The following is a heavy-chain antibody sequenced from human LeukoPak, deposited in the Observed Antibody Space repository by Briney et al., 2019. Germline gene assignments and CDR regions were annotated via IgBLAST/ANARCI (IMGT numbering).Heavy chain of an antibody. V-gene: IGHV3-30*18. J-gene: IGHJ6*02. CDR1: GFTFSSYG. CDR3: AKRLYSSSWYGDYYYGMDV. Sequence: PPGRSLRLSCAASGFTFSSYGMPWVRQAPGKGLEWVAVISYDGSNKYYADSVKGRFTISRDNSKNTLYLQMNSLRAEDTAVYYCAKRLYSSSWYGDYYYGMDVWGQGTTVTVSS. CDR2: ISYDGSNK. D-gene: IGHD6-13*01.